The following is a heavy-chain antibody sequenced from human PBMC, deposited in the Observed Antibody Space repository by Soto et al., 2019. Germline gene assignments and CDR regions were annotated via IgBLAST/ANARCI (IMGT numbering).Heavy chain of an antibody. CDR3: ARGAGTTSAFDWFDP. CDR1: GYTFTSYG. Sequence: ASVKVSCKASGYTFTSYGISWVRQAPGQGLEWMGWINPNSGGTNYAQKFQGRVTMTRDTSISTAYMELSRLRSDDTAVYYCARGAGTTSAFDWFDPWGQGTVVTVS. V-gene: IGHV1-2*02. D-gene: IGHD1-7*01. J-gene: IGHJ5*02. CDR2: INPNSGGT.